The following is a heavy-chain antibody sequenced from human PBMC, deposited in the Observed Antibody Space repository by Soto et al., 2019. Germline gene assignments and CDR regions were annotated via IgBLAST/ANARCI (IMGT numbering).Heavy chain of an antibody. V-gene: IGHV1-58*01. D-gene: IGHD5-18*01. Sequence: GASVKVSCKASGFTFTSSAVQLVRQARGQRLEWIGWIVVGSGNTNYAQKFQERVTITRDMSTSTAYMELSSLRSEDTAVYYCAAGTAMVQYAFDIWGQGTMVTVSS. CDR3: AAGTAMVQYAFDI. J-gene: IGHJ3*02. CDR1: GFTFTSSA. CDR2: IVVGSGNT.